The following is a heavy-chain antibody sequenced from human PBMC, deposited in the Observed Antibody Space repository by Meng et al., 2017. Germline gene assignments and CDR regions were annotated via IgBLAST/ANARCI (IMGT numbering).Heavy chain of an antibody. J-gene: IGHJ4*02. Sequence: PLLQSGPGVVKPSQTLALTCATSGDSVSSNRAAWNWIRQSPSRGLEWLGRTYYRSKWYNDYAVSVKSRITIIPDTSKNQFSLQLNSVTPEDTAVYYCARGVVYAISYFDYWGQGTLVTVSS. CDR3: ARGVVYAISYFDY. CDR1: GDSVSSNRAA. D-gene: IGHD2-8*02. V-gene: IGHV6-1*02. CDR2: TYYRSKWYN.